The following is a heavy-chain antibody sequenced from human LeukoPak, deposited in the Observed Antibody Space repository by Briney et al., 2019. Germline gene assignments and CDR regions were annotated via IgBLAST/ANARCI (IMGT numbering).Heavy chain of an antibody. D-gene: IGHD2-15*01. Sequence: PGGSLRLSCAASGFTFHDYAMHWVRQAPGKGLEWVSVIRGDASATYYADSVKGRFSISRDNSKNSLYLQMNSLRAEDTAVYYCAKGSWSSDYWGQGTLVTVSS. CDR2: IRGDASAT. V-gene: IGHV3-43*02. CDR1: GFTFHDYA. J-gene: IGHJ4*02. CDR3: AKGSWSSDY.